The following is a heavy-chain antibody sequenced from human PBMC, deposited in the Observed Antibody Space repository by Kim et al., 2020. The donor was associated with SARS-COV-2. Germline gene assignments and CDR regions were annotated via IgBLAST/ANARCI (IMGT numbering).Heavy chain of an antibody. V-gene: IGHV3-23*01. CDR3: AKVSNYYDSSGYWARHGMDV. CDR1: GFTFSSYA. CDR2: ISGSGGST. D-gene: IGHD3-22*01. J-gene: IGHJ6*02. Sequence: GGSLRLSCAASGFTFSSYAMSWVRQAPGKGLEWVSAISGSGGSTYYADSVKGRFTISRDNSKNTLYLQMNSLRAEDTAVYYCAKVSNYYDSSGYWARHGMDVWGQGTTVTVSS.